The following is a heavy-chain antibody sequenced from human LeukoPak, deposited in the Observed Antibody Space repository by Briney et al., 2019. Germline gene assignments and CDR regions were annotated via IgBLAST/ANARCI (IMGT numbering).Heavy chain of an antibody. CDR3: ARDQGSSGWSYGGDY. J-gene: IGHJ4*02. V-gene: IGHV1-18*01. Sequence: ASVKVSCKASGYTFTSYGISWVRQAPGQGLEWMGWISAYNGNTNYAQKLQGRVTMTTDTSTSTAYMELRSLGSDDTAVYYCARDQGSSGWSYGGDYWGQGTLVTVSS. CDR2: ISAYNGNT. D-gene: IGHD6-19*01. CDR1: GYTFTSYG.